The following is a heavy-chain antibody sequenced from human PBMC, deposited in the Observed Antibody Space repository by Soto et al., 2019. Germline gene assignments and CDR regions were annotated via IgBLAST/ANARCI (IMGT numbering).Heavy chain of an antibody. J-gene: IGHJ4*02. CDR2: FFYGGKS. D-gene: IGHD5-12*01. Sequence: ASETLSLTCSVSGGSIITSSSTYYWGWTRQPPGRGLEWIASFFYGGKSLYNPSLKSRVTISVDTSKNQSSLTVASVTAADTAVYYCARRIVATETFDYWGQGTLVTVSS. CDR1: GGSIITSSSTYY. CDR3: ARRIVATETFDY. V-gene: IGHV4-39*01.